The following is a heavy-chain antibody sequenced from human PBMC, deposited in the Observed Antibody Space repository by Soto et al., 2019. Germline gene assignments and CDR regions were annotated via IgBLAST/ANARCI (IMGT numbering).Heavy chain of an antibody. CDR1: GGSISSYY. CDR2: IYSSGST. J-gene: IGHJ6*02. Sequence: SETLSVTCTVSGGSISSYYWSWIRQPPWKGLEWIGCIYSSGSTNYNPSLKSRVTISVDTSKNQFSLKLSSVTAADTAVYYCAKLPRWDDGYNYASSGIEAWGQGAAVTVSS. CDR3: AKLPRWDDGYNYASSGIEA. V-gene: IGHV4-59*01. D-gene: IGHD5-12*01.